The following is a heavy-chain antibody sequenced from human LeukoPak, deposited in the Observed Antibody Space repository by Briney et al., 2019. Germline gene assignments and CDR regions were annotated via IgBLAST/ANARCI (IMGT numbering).Heavy chain of an antibody. D-gene: IGHD3-10*02. CDR3: AELGISMIGGV. J-gene: IGHJ6*04. Sequence: GGSLRPSCAASGFTFSSYEMNWVRQAPGKGLEWVSYISSSGSTIYYADSVKGRFTISRDNAKNSLYLQMNSLRAEDTAVYYCAELGISMIGGVWGKGTTVTISS. CDR1: GFTFSSYE. V-gene: IGHV3-48*03. CDR2: ISSSGSTI.